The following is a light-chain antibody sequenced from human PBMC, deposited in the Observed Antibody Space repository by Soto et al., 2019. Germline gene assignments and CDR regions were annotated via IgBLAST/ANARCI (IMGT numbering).Light chain of an antibody. J-gene: IGKJ1*01. Sequence: DIQMTHSPSTLSASVGDRVTITCRASQSISSWLAWYQQKPGTAPKLLIYDASNLESGVPSRFSGSGSGTEFTLTINSLQPDDFATYYCQQYHNYRTFGQGTKV. V-gene: IGKV1-5*01. CDR1: QSISSW. CDR3: QQYHNYRT. CDR2: DAS.